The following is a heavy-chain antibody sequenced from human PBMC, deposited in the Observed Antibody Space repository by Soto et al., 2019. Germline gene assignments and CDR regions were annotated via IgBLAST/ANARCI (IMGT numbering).Heavy chain of an antibody. CDR3: AKFRGPSYSYYYMDV. D-gene: IGHD3-16*01. CDR2: ISGSGRTT. Sequence: EVQLLESGGGLVQPGGSLRLSCATSGFTFSTCAMNWLRQAPGRGLECVSFISGSGRTTYYADSVKGRFTVSRDNSKKTLYLQMNSLRAEDTALYYCAKFRGPSYSYYYMDVWGKGATVTVSS. J-gene: IGHJ6*03. V-gene: IGHV3-23*01. CDR1: GFTFSTCA.